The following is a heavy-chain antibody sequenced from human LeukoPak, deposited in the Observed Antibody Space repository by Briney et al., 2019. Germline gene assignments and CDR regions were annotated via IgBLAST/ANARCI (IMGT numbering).Heavy chain of an antibody. CDR1: GGSFSGYY. CDR3: ARFDSSGLHY. J-gene: IGHJ4*02. CDR2: INHSGST. Sequence: SETLSLTCAVYGGSFSGYYWSWIRQPPGKGLEWIGEINHSGSTNYNPSLKSRVTISVDTSRNQLSLKLSSVTAADTAVYYCARFDSSGLHYWGQGTLVTVSS. D-gene: IGHD6-19*01. V-gene: IGHV4-34*01.